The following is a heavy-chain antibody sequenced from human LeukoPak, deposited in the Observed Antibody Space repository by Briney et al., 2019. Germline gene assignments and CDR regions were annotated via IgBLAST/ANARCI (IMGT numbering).Heavy chain of an antibody. D-gene: IGHD3-3*01. J-gene: IGHJ4*02. Sequence: GESLKISCKGSGYSFAGYWIGWVRQMPGKGLEWMGIIYPGDPDAAYSPSFQGQVTISADKSISTAFLQWSSLKASDTAMYYCAKLRARAYVDFWGQGTLVTVSS. V-gene: IGHV5-51*01. CDR2: IYPGDPDA. CDR3: AKLRARAYVDF. CDR1: GYSFAGYW.